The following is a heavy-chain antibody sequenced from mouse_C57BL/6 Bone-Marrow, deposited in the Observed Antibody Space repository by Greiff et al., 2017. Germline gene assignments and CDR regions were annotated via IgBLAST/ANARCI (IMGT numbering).Heavy chain of an antibody. D-gene: IGHD1-1*01. J-gene: IGHJ1*03. CDR1: GYTFTSYS. CDR3: ARMTVFDV. V-gene: IGHV1-61*01. CDR2: IYPSDSEN. Sequence: QVQLKQPGAELVRPGSSVKLSCKASGYTFTSYSMDWVKQRPEQGLEWIGNIYPSDSENHTNQKFKDKATLTVDKSDSKAYMQLSRLTAVDSAVYCCARMTVFDVWGTGTTVTVSS.